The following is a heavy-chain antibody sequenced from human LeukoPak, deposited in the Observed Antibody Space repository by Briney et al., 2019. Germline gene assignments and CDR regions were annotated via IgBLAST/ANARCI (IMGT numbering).Heavy chain of an antibody. CDR2: IYSGGST. CDR1: GFTFSSYA. J-gene: IGHJ4*02. V-gene: IGHV3-66*01. CDR3: GGVSDQEFDY. D-gene: IGHD2-21*02. Sequence: GGSLRLSCAASGFTFSSYAMRWVRQAPGKGLEWVSVIYSGGSTYYADSVKGRFTISRDNSKNTLYLQMNSLRAEDTAVYYCGGVSDQEFDYWGQGTLVTVSS.